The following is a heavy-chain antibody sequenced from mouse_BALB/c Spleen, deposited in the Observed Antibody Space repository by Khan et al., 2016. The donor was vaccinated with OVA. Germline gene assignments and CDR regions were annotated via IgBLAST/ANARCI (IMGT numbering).Heavy chain of an antibody. Sequence: QVQLKQSGPGLVQPSQSLSITCTVSGFSLTTYGVHWVRQSPGKGLEWLGVIWSGGSTDYNAPFISRLSISKESSKSQVFFKMNSLQVNDTAIYYWARNYDYDEGLAYWGQGTLVTVSA. D-gene: IGHD2-4*01. CDR2: IWSGGST. J-gene: IGHJ3*01. CDR1: GFSLTTYG. V-gene: IGHV2-2*02. CDR3: ARNYDYDEGLAY.